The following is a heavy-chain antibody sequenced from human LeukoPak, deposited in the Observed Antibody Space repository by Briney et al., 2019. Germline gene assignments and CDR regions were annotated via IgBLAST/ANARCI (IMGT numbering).Heavy chain of an antibody. D-gene: IGHD3-10*01. CDR1: GDSVSSNSAA. CDR2: TYYRSKWYN. V-gene: IGHV6-1*01. Sequence: SQTLSLTCAISGDSVSSNSAAWNWIRQSPSRGLEWLGRTYYRSKWYNDYAVSVKSRITINPDTSKNQFSLQLNSVTPEDTAVYYCARDQDTMVRGVIRGFDPWGQGTLVTVSS. CDR3: ARDQDTMVRGVIRGFDP. J-gene: IGHJ5*02.